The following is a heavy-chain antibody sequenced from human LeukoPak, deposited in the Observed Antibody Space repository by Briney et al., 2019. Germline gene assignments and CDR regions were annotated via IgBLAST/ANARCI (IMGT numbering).Heavy chain of an antibody. CDR1: GFTFSSYA. Sequence: GGSLRLSCAASGFTFSSYAMSWVRQAPGKGLEWVSAISGSGGSTYYADSVKGRFTISRDNSKSTLYLQMNSLRADDTAAYYCAKGLGSGVRGTFDYWGQGTLVPVSS. V-gene: IGHV3-23*01. CDR3: AKGLGSGVRGTFDY. CDR2: ISGSGGST. J-gene: IGHJ4*02. D-gene: IGHD3-10*01.